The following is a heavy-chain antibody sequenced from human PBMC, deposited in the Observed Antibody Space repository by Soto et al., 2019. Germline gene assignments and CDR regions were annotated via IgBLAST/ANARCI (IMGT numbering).Heavy chain of an antibody. D-gene: IGHD3-10*01. J-gene: IGHJ6*02. Sequence: GGSLRLSCAASGFTFSSYGMHWVRQAPGKGLEWVAVIWYDGSNKYYADSVKGRFTISRDNSKNTLYLQMNSLRAEDTAVYYCARDRGVIELESEYYYYGMDVWGQGTTVTVSS. V-gene: IGHV3-33*01. CDR1: GFTFSSYG. CDR2: IWYDGSNK. CDR3: ARDRGVIELESEYYYYGMDV.